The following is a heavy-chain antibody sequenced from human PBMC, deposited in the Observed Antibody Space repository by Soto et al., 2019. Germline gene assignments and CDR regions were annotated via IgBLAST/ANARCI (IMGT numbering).Heavy chain of an antibody. J-gene: IGHJ4*02. V-gene: IGHV4-39*01. CDR2: IYYSGST. D-gene: IGHD3-10*01. CDR3: ARHPITMVRGSMAEFDY. Sequence: SETLSLTCTVSGGSISSSSYYWGWIRQPPGKGLEWIGSIYYSGSTYYNPSLKSRVTISVDTSKNQFSLKLSSVTAADTAVYYCARHPITMVRGSMAEFDYGGQETLVTVSS. CDR1: GGSISSSSYY.